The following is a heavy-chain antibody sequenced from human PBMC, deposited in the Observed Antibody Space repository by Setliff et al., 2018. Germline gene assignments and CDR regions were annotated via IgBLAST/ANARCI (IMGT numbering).Heavy chain of an antibody. CDR1: GDTSTTYA. J-gene: IGHJ4*02. Sequence: ASVKVSCKASGDTSTTYAIHWVRQAPGQGLEWMGWINAGNGNIRYSQNFQGRVTITRDTSASTAYMELSSLTSEDTAIYYCARGDVYSGSYYHFDYWGQGTLGTAPQ. CDR2: INAGNGNI. V-gene: IGHV1-3*01. CDR3: ARGDVYSGSYYHFDY. D-gene: IGHD1-26*01.